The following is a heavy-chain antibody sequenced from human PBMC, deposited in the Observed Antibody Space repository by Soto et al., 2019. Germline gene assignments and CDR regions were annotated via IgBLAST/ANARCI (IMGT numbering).Heavy chain of an antibody. CDR2: ISGAGGVT. CDR1: GFTFSNYA. V-gene: IGHV3-23*01. CDR3: AKDKSRGVTVTPDY. J-gene: IGHJ4*02. Sequence: ESGGGLVQPGGSLRLSCAVSGFTFSNYAMTWVRQAPGKGPEWVSSISGAGGVTHYADSVRGRFTISRDNSKNTLYLQMNSLRADDTAVYYCAKDKSRGVTVTPDYWGQGTLVTVSS. D-gene: IGHD4-17*01.